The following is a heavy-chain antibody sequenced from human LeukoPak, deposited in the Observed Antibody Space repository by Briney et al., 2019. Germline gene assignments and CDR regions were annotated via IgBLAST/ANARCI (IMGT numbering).Heavy chain of an antibody. J-gene: IGHJ6*04. Sequence: SETLSLTCAVYGVSFSGYYWSWLRQPPGKRLEWIGEINHSGSTNYNPSLKSRVTISVDTSKNQFSLKLSSVTAADTAVYYGARGLGYGDYPYGMDVWGKGTTVTVSS. CDR3: ARGLGYGDYPYGMDV. CDR2: INHSGST. D-gene: IGHD4-17*01. V-gene: IGHV4-34*01. CDR1: GVSFSGYY.